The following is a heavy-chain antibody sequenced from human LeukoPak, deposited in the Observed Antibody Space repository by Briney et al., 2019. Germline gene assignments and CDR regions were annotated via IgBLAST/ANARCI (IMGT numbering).Heavy chain of an antibody. CDR1: GFTFSSDA. CDR3: AKHTAMGVLYMDV. V-gene: IGHV3-23*01. J-gene: IGHJ6*03. CDR2: ISGSGGST. D-gene: IGHD5-18*01. Sequence: GGSLRLSCAASGFTFSSDAMSWVRRAPGEGLEWGSAISGSGGSTYYADSVKGRFTISRDNSKNTLYLQMNSLRAEDTAVYYCAKHTAMGVLYMDVWGKGTKVTVSS.